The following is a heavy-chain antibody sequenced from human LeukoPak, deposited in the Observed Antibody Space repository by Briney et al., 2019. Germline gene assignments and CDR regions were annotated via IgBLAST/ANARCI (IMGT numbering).Heavy chain of an antibody. CDR2: INPNSGGT. D-gene: IGHD5-12*01. CDR3: ARASGYSGYDFDAFDI. CDR1: GYTFTGYY. J-gene: IGHJ3*02. Sequence: GASVKVSCKASGYTFTGYYMHWVRQAPGQGLEWMGWINPNSGGTNYAQKFQGRVTMTRDTSISTAYMELSRLRSDDTAVYYCARASGYSGYDFDAFDIWGQGTMVTVSS. V-gene: IGHV1-2*02.